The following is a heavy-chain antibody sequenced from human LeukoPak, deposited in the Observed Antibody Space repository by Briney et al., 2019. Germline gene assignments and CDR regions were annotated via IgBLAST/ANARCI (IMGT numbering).Heavy chain of an antibody. CDR2: INSDGSST. Sequence: GGSLRLSCAASGFTFSSYWMHWVRQAPGKGLVWVSRINSDGSSTSYADSVKGRFTISRDNAKNTLYLQMNSLRAKDTAVYYCIIAARAFDYWGQGTLVTVSS. CDR1: GFTFSSYW. D-gene: IGHD6-6*01. J-gene: IGHJ4*02. V-gene: IGHV3-74*01. CDR3: IIAARAFDY.